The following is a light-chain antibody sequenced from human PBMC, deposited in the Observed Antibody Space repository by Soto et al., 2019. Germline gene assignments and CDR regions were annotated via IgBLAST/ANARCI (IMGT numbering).Light chain of an antibody. CDR2: DAS. V-gene: IGKV3-20*01. CDR1: QSVSGSY. J-gene: IGKJ5*01. CDR3: QQYGSSPT. Sequence: EIVMTQYPATLSLSAGERATLSCRASQSVSGSYLAWYQQKPGQAPRLLIYDASSRATGIPDRFSGSGSGTDFTLTISRLEPEDFAVYYCQQYGSSPTFGQGTRLEIK.